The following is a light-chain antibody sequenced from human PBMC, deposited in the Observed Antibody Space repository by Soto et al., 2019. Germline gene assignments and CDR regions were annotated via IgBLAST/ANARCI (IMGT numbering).Light chain of an antibody. J-gene: IGLJ2*01. CDR2: EVS. CDR1: SSDVGGYNF. Sequence: QSALTQPPSASGSPGQSVTISCTGTSSDVGGYNFVSWYQQHPGKAPKLMIYEVSERPSGVPDRFSGSKSGNTASLTVSGLPAEDEADYYCSSYAGSNIGVFGGGTKLTVL. V-gene: IGLV2-8*01. CDR3: SSYAGSNIGV.